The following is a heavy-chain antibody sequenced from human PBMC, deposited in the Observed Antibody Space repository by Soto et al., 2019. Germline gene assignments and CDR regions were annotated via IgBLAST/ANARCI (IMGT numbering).Heavy chain of an antibody. V-gene: IGHV5-51*01. CDR1: GYSFTSYW. Sequence: GESLKISCKGSGYSFTSYWIGWVRQMPGKGLEWMEIIYPGDSDTRYSPSFQGQVTISADKSISTAYLQWSSLKASDTAMYYCARLGYYDSSGYYYFRGWFAPWGQGTLVTVSS. J-gene: IGHJ5*02. CDR3: ARLGYYDSSGYYYFRGWFAP. CDR2: IYPGDSDT. D-gene: IGHD3-22*01.